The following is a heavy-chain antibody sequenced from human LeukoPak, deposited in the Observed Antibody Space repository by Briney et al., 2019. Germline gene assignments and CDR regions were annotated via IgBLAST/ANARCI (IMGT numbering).Heavy chain of an antibody. J-gene: IGHJ4*02. D-gene: IGHD6-13*01. Sequence: SATLSLTCTVSGGSISSSSYYWGWIRQPPGKGLEGIGSIYYSGSTYYNPSLKSRVTISVDTSKNPFSLKLCSVTAADTAVYYCARVIAVAGHYFDYWGQGTLVTVSS. CDR3: ARVIAVAGHYFDY. V-gene: IGHV4-39*07. CDR1: GGSISSSSYY. CDR2: IYYSGST.